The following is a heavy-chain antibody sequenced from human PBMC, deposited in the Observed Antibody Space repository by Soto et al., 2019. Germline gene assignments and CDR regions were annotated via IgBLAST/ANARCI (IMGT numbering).Heavy chain of an antibody. J-gene: IGHJ6*02. CDR2: INAGNGNT. CDR1: GYTFTSYA. CDR3: ARDRLVLVAGTKIGYYVIDV. V-gene: IGHV1-3*01. D-gene: IGHD6-19*01. Sequence: ASVKVSCKASGYTFTSYAMHWVRQAPGQRLEWMGWINAGNGNTKYSQKFQGRVTITRDTSASTAYMELSSLRSEDTAVYYCARDRLVLVAGTKIGYYVIDVWGQGSTVTGSS.